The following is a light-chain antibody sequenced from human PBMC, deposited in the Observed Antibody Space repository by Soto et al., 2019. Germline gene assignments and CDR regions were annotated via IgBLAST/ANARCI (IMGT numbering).Light chain of an antibody. CDR3: QQYNSYSWT. Sequence: DIQMTQAPSTLSASGGDRVTITCRASQSISSWLAWYQQKPGKAPKLLIYKASSLQSGVPSRCSGSGSGTEFTLTISSLQPDDFATYYCQQYNSYSWTFGQGTKVDIK. V-gene: IGKV1-5*03. J-gene: IGKJ1*01. CDR1: QSISSW. CDR2: KAS.